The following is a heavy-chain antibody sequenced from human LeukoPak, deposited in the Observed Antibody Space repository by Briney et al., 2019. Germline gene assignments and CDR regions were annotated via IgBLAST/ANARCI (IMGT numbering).Heavy chain of an antibody. J-gene: IGHJ4*02. CDR1: GGSFSGYY. Sequence: PSETLSLTCAVYGGSFSGYYWSWIRQPPGKGLEWIGEINHSGSTNYNPSLKSRVTISVDTSKNQFSLKLSSVTAADTAVYYCARDSSNYGDYNAFGDYWGQGTLVTVSS. D-gene: IGHD4-17*01. CDR3: ARDSSNYGDYNAFGDY. CDR2: INHSGST. V-gene: IGHV4-34*01.